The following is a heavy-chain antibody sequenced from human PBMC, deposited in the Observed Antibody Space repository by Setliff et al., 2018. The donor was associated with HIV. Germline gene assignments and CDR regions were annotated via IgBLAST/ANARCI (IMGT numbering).Heavy chain of an antibody. CDR2: IYHSGGT. V-gene: IGHV4-38-2*01. D-gene: IGHD4-17*01. J-gene: IGHJ3*02. CDR3: ARHSLGNIGDYIRIGAIDI. Sequence: PSETLSLTCRVSGYFINIGHYCGWLRQSPGKGLEWIGTIYHSGGTYYNPSLKSRVTISGDTSNNQFSLRMNSVTAADTAVYYCARHSLGNIGDYIRIGAIDIWGQGTMVTVSS. CDR1: GYFINIGHY.